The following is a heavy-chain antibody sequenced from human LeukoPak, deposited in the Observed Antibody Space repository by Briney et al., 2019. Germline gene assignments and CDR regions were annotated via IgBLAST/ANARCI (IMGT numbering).Heavy chain of an antibody. J-gene: IGHJ4*02. CDR1: GYSISSGYY. D-gene: IGHD6-13*01. CDR2: MYYSGST. CDR3: ARVSRWYGPYDY. Sequence: PSETLSLTCTVSGYSISSGYYWSWIRQTPGKGLEWIGYMYYSGSTNYNPSLKSRVTISVDTSKNQFSLKLSSVTAADTAVYYCARVSRWYGPYDYWGQGTLVSVSS. V-gene: IGHV4-61*01.